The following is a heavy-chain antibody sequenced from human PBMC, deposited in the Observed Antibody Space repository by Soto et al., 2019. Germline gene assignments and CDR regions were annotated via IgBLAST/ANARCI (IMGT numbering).Heavy chain of an antibody. J-gene: IGHJ6*02. Sequence: EVQLVESGGGLVQPGGSLRLSCAASGFTFSSNWMSWVRQAPGKGLEWVANIKQDGSETYYVDSVKGRFTISRDNAKNSLYLQMNSLRAEDTAIYYCARAITTVTNHGMDVWGQGTTVTVSS. D-gene: IGHD4-4*01. CDR3: ARAITTVTNHGMDV. CDR2: IKQDGSET. CDR1: GFTFSSNW. V-gene: IGHV3-7*03.